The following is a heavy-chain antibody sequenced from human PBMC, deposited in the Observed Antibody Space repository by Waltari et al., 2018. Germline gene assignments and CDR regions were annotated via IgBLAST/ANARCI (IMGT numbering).Heavy chain of an antibody. J-gene: IGHJ4*02. CDR1: GFTFSSNY. CDR3: ASSLGVAAAVDY. CDR2: IYSGGST. Sequence: EVQLVESGGGLIQPGGSLRLSCAASGFTFSSNYISWARQAPGKGLEWVSVIYSGGSTYYADSVKGRFTISRDNSKNTLYLQMNSLRAEDTAVYYCASSLGVAAAVDYWGQGTLVTVSS. D-gene: IGHD6-13*01. V-gene: IGHV3-53*01.